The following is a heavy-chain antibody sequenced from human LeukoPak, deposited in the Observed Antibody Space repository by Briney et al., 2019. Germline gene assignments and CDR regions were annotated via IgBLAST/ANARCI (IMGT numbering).Heavy chain of an antibody. J-gene: IGHJ4*02. V-gene: IGHV1-69*06. CDR3: AKGSRLREGGSYRF. CDR2: IIPIFGSA. Sequence: SVKVSCKASGGIFSSYAINWVRQAPGQGLELMGRIIPIFGSANYAQKFQGRVTITADKSTRTAYMELSSLRSEDTALYYCAKGSRLREGGSYRFWGQGTLVTVSS. CDR1: GGIFSSYA. D-gene: IGHD3-16*02.